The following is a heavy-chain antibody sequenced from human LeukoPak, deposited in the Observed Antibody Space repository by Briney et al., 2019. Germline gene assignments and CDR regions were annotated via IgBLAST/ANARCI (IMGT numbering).Heavy chain of an antibody. Sequence: ASVKVSCKASGGTFSSYAISWVRQAPGQGLEWMGRIIPILGIANYAQKFQGRVTITADKSTSTAYMELSSLRSEDTAVYYCAREDSGSYFDYWGQETLVTVSS. V-gene: IGHV1-69*04. D-gene: IGHD1-26*01. J-gene: IGHJ4*02. CDR3: AREDSGSYFDY. CDR1: GGTFSSYA. CDR2: IIPILGIA.